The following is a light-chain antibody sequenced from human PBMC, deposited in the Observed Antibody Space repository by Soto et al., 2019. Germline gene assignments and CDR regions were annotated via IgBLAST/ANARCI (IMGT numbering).Light chain of an antibody. V-gene: IGKV1-5*01. CDR2: DAS. Sequence: DIQMTQSPSTLSASVGDRVTITCRASQSISSWLAWYQQKPGKAPKLLIYDASSLESGVPSRFSGSGSGTEFNLTISSLQPDDVATYYCQQYNSYSPYTFGQGTKREIK. CDR1: QSISSW. J-gene: IGKJ2*01. CDR3: QQYNSYSPYT.